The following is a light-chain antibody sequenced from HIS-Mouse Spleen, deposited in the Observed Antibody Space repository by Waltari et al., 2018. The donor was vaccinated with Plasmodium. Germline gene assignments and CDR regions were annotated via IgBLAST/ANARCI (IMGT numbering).Light chain of an antibody. CDR3: MIWHSSAWV. V-gene: IGLV5-45*03. CDR1: SGINVGPYR. J-gene: IGLJ3*02. Sequence: QAVLTQPSSLSASPGASASLTCTLRSGINVGPYRIYWYQQKPGSPPQYLLRYKSDSVTQQGSGCPLRFSGSKDASANAGILLISGLQSEDEADYYCMIWHSSAWVFGGGTKLTVL. CDR2: YKSDSVT.